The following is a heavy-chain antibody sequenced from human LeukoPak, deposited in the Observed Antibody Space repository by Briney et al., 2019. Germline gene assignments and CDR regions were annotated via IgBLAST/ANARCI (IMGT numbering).Heavy chain of an antibody. D-gene: IGHD3-3*01. V-gene: IGHV3-11*01. CDR3: ARDRLRIFGVVTYMFDY. CDR1: GFTFSDYY. CDR2: ISSSGSTI. J-gene: IGHJ4*02. Sequence: GGSLRLSCAASGFTFSDYYMSWIRQAPGKGLELVSYISSSGSTIYYSDSVKGRFTISRDNAKNSLYLRMNRLRAEDTAVYYCARDRLRIFGVVTYMFDYWGQGTLVTVSS.